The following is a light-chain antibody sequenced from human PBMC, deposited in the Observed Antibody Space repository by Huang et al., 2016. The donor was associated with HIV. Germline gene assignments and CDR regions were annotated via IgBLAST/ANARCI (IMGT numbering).Light chain of an antibody. V-gene: IGKV3-15*01. CDR2: CAY. J-gene: IGKJ4*01. CDR3: QQHNNWPPLT. Sequence: EIVMTQSPATLSVSPGERAILSCRASQSVGGNLVWYQQKPGQPHRLLIYCAYVRATGVPARFSGSGSGTEFTLTISSLQSEDFAVYYCQQHNNWPPLTFGGGTKVEI. CDR1: QSVGGN.